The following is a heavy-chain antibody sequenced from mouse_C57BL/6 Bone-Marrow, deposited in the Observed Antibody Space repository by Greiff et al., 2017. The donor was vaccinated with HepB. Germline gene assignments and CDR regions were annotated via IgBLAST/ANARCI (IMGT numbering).Heavy chain of an antibody. Sequence: EVMLVESGAELVRPGASVKLSCTASGFNIKDDYMHWVKQRPEQGLEWIGWIDPENGDTEYASKFQGKATITADTSSNTAYLQLSSLTSEDTAVYYCTDNWPFAYWGQGTLVTVSA. V-gene: IGHV14-4*01. CDR2: IDPENGDT. CDR3: TDNWPFAY. CDR1: GFNIKDDY. D-gene: IGHD4-1*01. J-gene: IGHJ3*01.